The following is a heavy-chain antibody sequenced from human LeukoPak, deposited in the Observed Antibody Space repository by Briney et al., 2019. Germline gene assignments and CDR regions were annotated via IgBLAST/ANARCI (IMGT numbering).Heavy chain of an antibody. Sequence: GGSLRLSCAASGFTFSTYAMHWVRQAPGTGLEWVAVMSYDGSDKYYADSVKGRFTISRDNSNNTLYLQINSLRADDTAVYYCAKNVYQWLIYRLFDYWGQGTLVTVSS. J-gene: IGHJ4*02. CDR1: GFTFSTYA. D-gene: IGHD6-19*01. V-gene: IGHV3-30-3*01. CDR2: MSYDGSDK. CDR3: AKNVYQWLIYRLFDY.